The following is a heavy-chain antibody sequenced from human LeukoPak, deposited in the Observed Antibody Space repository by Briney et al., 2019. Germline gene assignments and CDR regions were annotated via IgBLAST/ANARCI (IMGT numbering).Heavy chain of an antibody. CDR2: IYPGDSDT. CDR1: GYSFTSYW. D-gene: IGHD3-22*01. Sequence: GESLKISCKGSGYSFTSYWAGWVRQMPGKGLEWMGIIYPGDSDTRYSPSFQGQVTISADKSISTAYLQWSSLKASDTAMYYCASGINYYDSSGYYAGAFDIWGQGTMVTVPS. CDR3: ASGINYYDSSGYYAGAFDI. J-gene: IGHJ3*02. V-gene: IGHV5-51*01.